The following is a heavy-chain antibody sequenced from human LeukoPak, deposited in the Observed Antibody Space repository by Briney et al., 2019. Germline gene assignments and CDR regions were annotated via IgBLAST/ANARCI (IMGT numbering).Heavy chain of an antibody. CDR2: ISAYNGNT. CDR3: ASSRAGGYFDY. Sequence: RASVKVCCKASGYTFTSYGISWVRQAPGQGLEWMGWISAYNGNTNYAQKLQGRVTMTTDTSTSTAYMELRSLRSDDTAVYYCASSRAGGYFDYWGQGTLVTVSS. J-gene: IGHJ4*02. D-gene: IGHD3-16*01. V-gene: IGHV1-18*04. CDR1: GYTFTSYG.